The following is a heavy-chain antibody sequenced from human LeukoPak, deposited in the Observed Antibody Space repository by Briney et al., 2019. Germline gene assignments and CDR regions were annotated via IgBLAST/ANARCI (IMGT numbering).Heavy chain of an antibody. D-gene: IGHD3-22*01. Sequence: GASVKVSCKASGGTFSSYAISWVRQAPGQGLEWMGGIIPIFGTANYAQKFQGRVTITADESTSTAYMELSSLRSEDTAVYYCARGYDSSGFSPFGPWGQGTLVTVSS. J-gene: IGHJ5*02. V-gene: IGHV1-69*13. CDR3: ARGYDSSGFSPFGP. CDR2: IIPIFGTA. CDR1: GGTFSSYA.